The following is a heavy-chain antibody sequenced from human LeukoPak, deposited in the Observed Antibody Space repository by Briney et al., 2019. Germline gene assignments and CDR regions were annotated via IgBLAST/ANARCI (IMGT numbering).Heavy chain of an antibody. CDR1: GFTFDDYA. CDR2: ISAGGGSA. D-gene: IGHD2-2*01. V-gene: IGHV3-23*01. CDR3: AKGPAADYFYYYMDV. J-gene: IGHJ6*03. Sequence: GGSLRLSCAASGFTFDDYAMYWVRRAPGKGLEWASAISAGGGSAYYADSVKGRFTISRDNSKNTLYVQMHSLRAEDTAVYYCAKGPAADYFYYYMDVWGKGTTVTVSS.